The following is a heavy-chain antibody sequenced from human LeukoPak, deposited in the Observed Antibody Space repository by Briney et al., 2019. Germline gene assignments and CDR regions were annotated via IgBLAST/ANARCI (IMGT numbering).Heavy chain of an antibody. Sequence: PGGSLRLSCAASGFTFSRHWMHWVRHAPGKGLVWISRINSSARDTNYADFLKGRFTISRDNAKNTVYLQINSLRDEDTAVYYCARICSSTDCLIPDWGQRTLVTVCS. CDR2: INSSARDT. V-gene: IGHV3-74*01. CDR1: GFTFSRHW. D-gene: IGHD2-2*01. CDR3: ARICSSTDCLIPD. J-gene: IGHJ4*02.